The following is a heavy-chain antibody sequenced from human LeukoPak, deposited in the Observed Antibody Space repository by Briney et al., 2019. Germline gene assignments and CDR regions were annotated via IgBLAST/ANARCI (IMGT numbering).Heavy chain of an antibody. CDR3: ASSNYYDSSGYSDY. Sequence: SETLSLTCAVYGGSFSGYYWRWIRQPPGKGLEWIGEINHSGSTNYNPSLKSRVTISVDTSKNQFSLKLSSVTAADTAVYYCASSNYYDSSGYSDYWGQGTLVTVSS. J-gene: IGHJ4*02. CDR1: GGSFSGYY. V-gene: IGHV4-34*01. CDR2: INHSGST. D-gene: IGHD3-22*01.